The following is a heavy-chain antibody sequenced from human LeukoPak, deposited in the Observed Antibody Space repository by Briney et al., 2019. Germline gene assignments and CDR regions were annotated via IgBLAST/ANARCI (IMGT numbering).Heavy chain of an antibody. D-gene: IGHD2-8*01. CDR2: INHSGST. Sequence: GSLRLSCAASGFTFSRYAMSWIRQPPGKGLEWIGEINHSGSTNYNPSLKSRVTISVDTSKNQFSLKLSSVTAADTAVYYCAGQYCTNGVCYTEWFDPWGQGTLVTVSS. CDR1: GFTFSRYA. J-gene: IGHJ5*02. CDR3: AGQYCTNGVCYTEWFDP. V-gene: IGHV4-34*08.